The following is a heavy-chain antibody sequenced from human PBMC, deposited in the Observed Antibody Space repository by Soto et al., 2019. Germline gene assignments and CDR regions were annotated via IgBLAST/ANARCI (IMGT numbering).Heavy chain of an antibody. CDR3: ARGDYYDFWSGYYSQYYYYGMDV. Sequence: GGSLRLSCAASGFTFSSYAMHWVRQAPGKGLEWVAVISYDGSNKYYADSVKGRFTISRDNSKNTLYLQMNSLRAEDTAVYYCARGDYYDFWSGYYSQYYYYGMDVWGQGTTVTVSS. V-gene: IGHV3-30-3*01. CDR2: ISYDGSNK. J-gene: IGHJ6*02. CDR1: GFTFSSYA. D-gene: IGHD3-3*01.